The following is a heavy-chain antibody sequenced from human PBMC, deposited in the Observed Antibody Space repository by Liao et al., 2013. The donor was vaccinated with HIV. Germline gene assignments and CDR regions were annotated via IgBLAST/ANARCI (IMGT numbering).Heavy chain of an antibody. CDR2: ISHSGST. J-gene: IGHJ5*02. V-gene: IGHV4-30-2*01. CDR1: GGSISSRAYS. D-gene: IGHD3-3*01. Sequence: QLQLQESGSGLVKPSQTLSLTCAVSGGSISSRAYSWSWIRQPPGKGLEWVVYISHSGSTYYNPSLESRVTISEDRSKNQFSLKLSSVTAADTAVYYCARTSGATLAYHDFWSGYLKVDLWGQGILATVSS. CDR3: ARTSGATLAYHDFWSGYLKVDL.